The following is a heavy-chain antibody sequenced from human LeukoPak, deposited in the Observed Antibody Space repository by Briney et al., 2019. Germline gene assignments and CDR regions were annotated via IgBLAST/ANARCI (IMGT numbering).Heavy chain of an antibody. V-gene: IGHV3-23*01. CDR2: ISGSGGTT. Sequence: GGSLRLSCAVSGFTFSNYAMSWVRQAPGKGLEGVSVISGSGGTTYSADSVKGRFTSARDNCKNTMEVQMNRLRAEDTAAYYCARERGSSGGNTNGYFDYWGQGALVTVSS. J-gene: IGHJ4*02. CDR1: GFTFSNYA. D-gene: IGHD4-23*01. CDR3: ARERGSSGGNTNGYFDY.